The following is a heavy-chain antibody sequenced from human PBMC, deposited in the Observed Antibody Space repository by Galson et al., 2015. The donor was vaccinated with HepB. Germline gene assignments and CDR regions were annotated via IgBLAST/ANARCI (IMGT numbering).Heavy chain of an antibody. CDR1: GFTFSGSA. J-gene: IGHJ4*02. Sequence: SLRLSCAGSGFTFSGSAMHWVRQASGKGLEWVGRIGSKGTNYATTYTASVKGRVTISRDDSKNTAYLQMNSLRTEDTAVYYCTRLGDSSGYSSSWGQGTLVTVSS. CDR2: IGSKGTNYAT. D-gene: IGHD6-13*01. V-gene: IGHV3-73*01. CDR3: TRLGDSSGYSSS.